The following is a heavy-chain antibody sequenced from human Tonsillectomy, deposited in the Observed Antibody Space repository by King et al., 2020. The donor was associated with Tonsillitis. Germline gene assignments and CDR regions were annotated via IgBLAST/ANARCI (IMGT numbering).Heavy chain of an antibody. J-gene: IGHJ3*02. CDR2: ISGSGITNT. D-gene: IGHD2-2*01. CDR1: GFTFTIYA. CDR3: AKRSTLPGAGSFDI. Sequence: VQLVESGGGLVQPGGSLRLSCAASGFTFTIYAMSWVRQAPGKGLEWVAGISGSGITNTYYADPVKGRFTISRDNSENNLFLQMNSLRTGDTTVYYCAKRSTLPGAGSFDIWGQGPVAPVSS. V-gene: IGHV3-23*04.